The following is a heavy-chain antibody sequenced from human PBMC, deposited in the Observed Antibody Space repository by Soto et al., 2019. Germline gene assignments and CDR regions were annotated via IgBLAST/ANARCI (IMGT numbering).Heavy chain of an antibody. CDR3: ARDTQLLLVRSGVYMDV. Sequence: DVQLVESGGGLVQPGGSLRLSCTASGFTFSNYWMNWVRQAPGKGLEWVANINQDGSEDYYVGSVKGRFTISRDNAKNSLYLQMNGLRAEDTAVYYCARDTQLLLVRSGVYMDVWGKGTTVTVSS. V-gene: IGHV3-7*01. CDR1: GFTFSNYW. D-gene: IGHD2-2*01. CDR2: INQDGSED. J-gene: IGHJ6*03.